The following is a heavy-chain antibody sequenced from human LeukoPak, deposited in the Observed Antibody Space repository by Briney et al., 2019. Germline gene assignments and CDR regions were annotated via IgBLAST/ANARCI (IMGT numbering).Heavy chain of an antibody. CDR1: GFTFSSCW. J-gene: IGHJ4*02. Sequence: SGGSLRLSCAASGFTFSSCWMSWVRQAPGEGLEWVVNINQDGSEKYYVDSVKGRFTISRDNAKNSLSLQMNSLRAEDTAVYYCARGKTTSGMSAGYWGQGTLVTVSP. CDR2: INQDGSEK. CDR3: ARGKTTSGMSAGY. D-gene: IGHD1-1*01. V-gene: IGHV3-7*01.